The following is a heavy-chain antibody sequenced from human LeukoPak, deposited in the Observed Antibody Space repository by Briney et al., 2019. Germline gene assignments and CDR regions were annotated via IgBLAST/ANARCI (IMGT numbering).Heavy chain of an antibody. Sequence: PSETLSLTCTVSGGSISSGSYYWHWIRQPAGKGLEWIGRIYSSGSTNYNPSLKSRVTISVDTSKNQFSLKLSSVTAADTAVYYCASILGYSYLFDYWGQGTLVTVSS. CDR2: IYSSGST. V-gene: IGHV4-61*02. J-gene: IGHJ4*02. D-gene: IGHD5-18*01. CDR1: GGSISSGSYY. CDR3: ASILGYSYLFDY.